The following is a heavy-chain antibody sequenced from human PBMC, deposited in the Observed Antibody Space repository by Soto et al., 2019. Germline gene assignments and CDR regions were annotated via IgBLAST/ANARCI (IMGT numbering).Heavy chain of an antibody. CDR2: MNPNSGNT. D-gene: IGHD5-18*01. Sequence: QVQLVQSGAEVKKPGASVKVSCKASGYTFTSYDINWVRQATGQGLEWMGWMNPNSGNTGYAQKFQGRVTMTRNTSISTAYMELSSLRSEDTAVYYCARVADHYTAGAYYYGIDVWGQGTTVTVSS. V-gene: IGHV1-8*01. CDR3: ARVADHYTAGAYYYGIDV. J-gene: IGHJ6*02. CDR1: GYTFTSYD.